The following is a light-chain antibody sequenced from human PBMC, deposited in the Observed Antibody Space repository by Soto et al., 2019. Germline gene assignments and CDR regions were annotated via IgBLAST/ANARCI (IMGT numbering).Light chain of an antibody. CDR2: DAS. V-gene: IGKV3D-20*01. CDR3: KQYGSSIT. Sequence: ENVLTQSPGPLSSSPGERATLSCRASQSVSSSYLAWYQQKPGLAPRLLIYDASSRATGIPDRFSGSGSGTDFTLTISRLEPEDFAVYYCKQYGSSITFGQGTRLEIK. J-gene: IGKJ5*01. CDR1: QSVSSSY.